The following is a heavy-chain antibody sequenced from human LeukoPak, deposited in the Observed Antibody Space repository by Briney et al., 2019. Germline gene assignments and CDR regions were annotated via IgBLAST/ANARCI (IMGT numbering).Heavy chain of an antibody. Sequence: SETLSLTCAVYGGSFSGYYWSWIRQPPGEGLEWIGSIYYSGSTYYNPSLKSRVTISVDTSKNQFSLKLSSVTAADTAVYYCARAVRGPRSEWFDPWGQGTLVTVSS. J-gene: IGHJ5*02. V-gene: IGHV4-34*01. CDR2: IYYSGST. D-gene: IGHD3-10*01. CDR3: ARAVRGPRSEWFDP. CDR1: GGSFSGYY.